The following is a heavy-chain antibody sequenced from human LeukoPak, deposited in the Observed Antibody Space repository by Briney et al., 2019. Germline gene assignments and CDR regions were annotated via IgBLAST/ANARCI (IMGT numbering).Heavy chain of an antibody. V-gene: IGHV3-74*01. CDR2: INSDGSST. J-gene: IGHJ6*04. CDR1: GFTFSSYW. Sequence: GGSLRLSCAASGFTFSSYWMHWVRQAPGKGLGWVSRINSDGSSTSYADSVKGRFTISRDNAKNTLYLQMNSLRAEDTAVYYCAREDVGYYYYGMDVWGKGTTVTVSS. CDR3: AREDVGYYYYGMDV. D-gene: IGHD3-10*01.